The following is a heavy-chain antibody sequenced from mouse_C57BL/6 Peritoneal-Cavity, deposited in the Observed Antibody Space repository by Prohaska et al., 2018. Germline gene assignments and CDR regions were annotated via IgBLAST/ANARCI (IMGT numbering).Heavy chain of an antibody. J-gene: IGHJ4*01. CDR3: ARGDYDVDYAMDY. CDR1: GYSIPSGYY. D-gene: IGHD2-4*01. CDR2: ISYDGSN. Sequence: PSQSLSLTCPVTGYSIPSGYYLNWIRKFPGNKLEWMGYISYDGSNNYNPSLKNRISITRDTSKNQFFLKLNSVTTEDTATYYCARGDYDVDYAMDYWGQGTSVTVSS. V-gene: IGHV3-6*01.